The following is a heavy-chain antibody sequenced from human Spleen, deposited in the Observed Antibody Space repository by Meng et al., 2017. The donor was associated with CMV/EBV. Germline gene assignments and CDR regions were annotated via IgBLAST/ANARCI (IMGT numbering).Heavy chain of an antibody. CDR3: ARGLAPLV. V-gene: IGHV4-61*02. CDR2: IYTSGST. D-gene: IGHD3-16*02. CDR1: GGSISSGSYY. Sequence: VQLQESGPGPAKPSQTLSLTCSVSGGSISSGSYYWSWIRQPAGKGLEWIGRIYTSGSTNYNPSLKSRVTISVDTSKTQFSLKLSSVTAADTAVYYCARGLAPLVWGQGTLVTVSS. J-gene: IGHJ4*02.